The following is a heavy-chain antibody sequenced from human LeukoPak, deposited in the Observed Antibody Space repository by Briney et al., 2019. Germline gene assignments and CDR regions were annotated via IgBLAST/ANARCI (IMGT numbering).Heavy chain of an antibody. CDR2: IYTSGST. V-gene: IGHV4-4*09. J-gene: IGHJ2*01. Sequence: SETLSLTCTVSGGSISSYYWNWIRQPPGKGLEWIGYIYTSGSTTYNPSLKSRVTISVDTSKNQFSLKLSSVTAADTAVYYCARGQYHLLYWYFDLWGRGTLVTVSS. D-gene: IGHD2-2*01. CDR1: GGSISSYY. CDR3: ARGQYHLLYWYFDL.